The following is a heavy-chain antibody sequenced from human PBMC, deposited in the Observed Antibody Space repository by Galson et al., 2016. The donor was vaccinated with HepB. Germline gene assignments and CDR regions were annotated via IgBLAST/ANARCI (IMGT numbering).Heavy chain of an antibody. Sequence: ETLSLTCAVSGASINDSNWWTWVRQVPGKGLEWIGEIFHTGTSNNNPFPNRRFTLSVDKSRNQFSLNITSVTAADTAVYYCARAAIIPGTRMVFDPWGQGTLVSVSS. CDR1: GASINDSNW. V-gene: IGHV4-4*02. CDR2: IFHTGTS. CDR3: ARAAIIPGTRMVFDP. J-gene: IGHJ5*02. D-gene: IGHD2-8*01.